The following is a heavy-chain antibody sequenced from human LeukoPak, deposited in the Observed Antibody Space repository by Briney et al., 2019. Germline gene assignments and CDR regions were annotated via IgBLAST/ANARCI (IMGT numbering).Heavy chain of an antibody. CDR1: GGSFSGYY. J-gene: IGHJ4*02. D-gene: IGHD6-13*01. Sequence: PSETLSLTCAVYGGSFSGYYWSWIRQPPGKGLEWIGEINHSGSTNYNPSLKSRVTISVDTSKNQFSLKLSSVTAADTAGYYCARGGRWSSSANHLYYFDYWGQGTLVTVSS. V-gene: IGHV4-34*01. CDR3: ARGGRWSSSANHLYYFDY. CDR2: INHSGST.